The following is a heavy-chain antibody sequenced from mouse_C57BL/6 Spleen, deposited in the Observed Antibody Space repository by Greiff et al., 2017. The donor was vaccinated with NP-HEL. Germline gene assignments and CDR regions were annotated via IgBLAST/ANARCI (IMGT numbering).Heavy chain of an antibody. J-gene: IGHJ2*01. D-gene: IGHD2-4*01. CDR1: GYTFTDYY. Sequence: QVQLKESGAELVKPGASVKISCKASGYTFTDYYINWVKQRPGQGLEWIGKIGPGSGSTYYNEKFKGKATLTADKSSSTAYMQLSSLTSEDSAVYCCARDPTIYYDYDEDFDYWGQGTTLTDSS. CDR3: ARDPTIYYDYDEDFDY. V-gene: IGHV1-77*01. CDR2: IGPGSGST.